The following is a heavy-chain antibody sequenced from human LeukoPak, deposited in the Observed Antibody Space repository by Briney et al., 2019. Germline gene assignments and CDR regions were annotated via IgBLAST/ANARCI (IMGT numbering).Heavy chain of an antibody. CDR1: GYTLTELS. Sequence: GASVKVSCKVSGYTLTELSMHWVRQAPGKGLEWMGGFDPEDGETIYAQKFQGRVTVTEDTSTDTAYMELSSLRSEDTAVYYCATASLMVRGVIMFFDYWGQGTLVTVSS. V-gene: IGHV1-24*01. CDR3: ATASLMVRGVIMFFDY. J-gene: IGHJ4*02. D-gene: IGHD3-10*01. CDR2: FDPEDGET.